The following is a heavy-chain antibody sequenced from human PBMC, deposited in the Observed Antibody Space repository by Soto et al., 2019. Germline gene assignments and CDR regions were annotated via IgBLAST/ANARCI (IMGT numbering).Heavy chain of an antibody. V-gene: IGHV4-31*03. D-gene: IGHD5-12*01. CDR2: IYYSGST. J-gene: IGHJ3*02. Sequence: QVQLQESGPGLVKPSQTLSLTCTFSGGSISIGGYYWSGIRQHPGKGLEWIGYIYYSGSTYYNPSLKRRVTISVDTSKNQFSLKLSSVTAADTAVYYCARSLDIVATKDAFDIWGQGTMVTVSS. CDR3: ARSLDIVATKDAFDI. CDR1: GGSISIGGYY.